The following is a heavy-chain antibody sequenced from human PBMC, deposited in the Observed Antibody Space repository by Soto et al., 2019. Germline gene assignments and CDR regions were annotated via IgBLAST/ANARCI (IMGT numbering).Heavy chain of an antibody. CDR3: AISPLDIVATVDAFDI. D-gene: IGHD5-12*01. Sequence: GGSLRLSCAASGFTFSSYSMNWVRQAPGKGLEWVSSISSSSSYIYYADSVKGRFTISRDNAKNSLYLQMNSLRAEDTAVYYCAISPLDIVATVDAFDIWGQGTMVTVSS. V-gene: IGHV3-21*01. J-gene: IGHJ3*02. CDR1: GFTFSSYS. CDR2: ISSSSSYI.